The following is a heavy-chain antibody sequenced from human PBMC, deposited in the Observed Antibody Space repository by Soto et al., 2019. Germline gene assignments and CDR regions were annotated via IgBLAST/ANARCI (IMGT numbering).Heavy chain of an antibody. CDR3: ARLVGDCSSTSCYYYYGMDV. D-gene: IGHD2-2*01. Sequence: GGSLRLSCAASGFTFSDYYMSWIRQAPGKGLEWVSYISSSGSTIYYAASVKGRFTISRDNAKNSLYLQMNSLRAEDTAVYYCARLVGDCSSTSCYYYYGMDVWGQGTTVTVSS. V-gene: IGHV3-11*01. J-gene: IGHJ6*02. CDR2: ISSSGSTI. CDR1: GFTFSDYY.